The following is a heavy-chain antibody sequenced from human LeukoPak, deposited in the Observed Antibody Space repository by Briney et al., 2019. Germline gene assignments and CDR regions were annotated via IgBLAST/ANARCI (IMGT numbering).Heavy chain of an antibody. CDR2: ISYDGSNK. CDR3: ARDGGRGYPDY. J-gene: IGHJ4*02. Sequence: GGSLRLSCAASGFTFSSYAMHWVRQAPGKGLEWVAVISYDGSNKYYADSVKGRFTISRDNSKNTLYLQVNSLRAEDTAVYYCARDGGRGYPDYWGQGTLVTVSS. CDR1: GFTFSSYA. D-gene: IGHD3-16*01. V-gene: IGHV3-30-3*01.